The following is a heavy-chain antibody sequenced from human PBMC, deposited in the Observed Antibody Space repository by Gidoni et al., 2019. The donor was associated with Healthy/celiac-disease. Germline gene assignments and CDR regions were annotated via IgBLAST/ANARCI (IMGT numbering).Heavy chain of an antibody. J-gene: IGHJ6*03. V-gene: IGHV3-20*04. D-gene: IGHD6-6*01. CDR2: IHWNGGST. CDR1: GFTFEDYG. Sequence: EVQLVESGGGVVRPGGSLRLSCAASGFTFEDYGMSWVRQAPGKGLEWVSGIHWNGGSTGYADSVKGRFTISRDNAKNSLYLQMNSLRAEDTALYYCAREGGYSSSSYYYYSMDVWGKGTTVTVSS. CDR3: AREGGYSSSSYYYYSMDV.